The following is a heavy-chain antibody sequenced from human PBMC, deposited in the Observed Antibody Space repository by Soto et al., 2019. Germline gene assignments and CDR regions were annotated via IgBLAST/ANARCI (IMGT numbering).Heavy chain of an antibody. CDR1: GFTFSSYA. CDR2: ISASGGST. CDR3: AKARVVMAFGGVIVPMPDY. V-gene: IGHV3-23*01. Sequence: EVQLLESGGGLVQPEGSLRLSCAASGFTFSSYAMNWVRQAPGKGLEWVSGISASGGSTFYADSVKGRFTISRDNSEKTLYLQMNARRAEDTAVYYCAKARVVMAFGGVIVPMPDYWGQGTLVTVSS. D-gene: IGHD3-16*02. J-gene: IGHJ4*02.